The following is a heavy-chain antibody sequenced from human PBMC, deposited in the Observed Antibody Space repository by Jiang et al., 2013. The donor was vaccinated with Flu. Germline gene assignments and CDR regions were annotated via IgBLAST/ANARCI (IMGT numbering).Heavy chain of an antibody. Sequence: EVQLVESGGGLVQPGGSLRLSCAASGFTFSSYEMNWVRQAPGKGLEWVSYISSSGSTIYYADSVKGRFTISRDNAKNSLYLQMNSLRAEDTAVYYCARDADAVVIDIGYFDYWGQGTLVTVSS. J-gene: IGHJ4*02. D-gene: IGHD2-21*01. V-gene: IGHV3-48*03. CDR2: ISSSGSTI. CDR1: GFTFSSYE. CDR3: ARDADAVVIDIGYFDY.